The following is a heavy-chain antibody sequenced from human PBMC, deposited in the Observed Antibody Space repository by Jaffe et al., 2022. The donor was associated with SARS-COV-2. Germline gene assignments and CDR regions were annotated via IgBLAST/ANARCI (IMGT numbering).Heavy chain of an antibody. CDR3: ANLLSIAAAGTYGMDV. J-gene: IGHJ6*02. V-gene: IGHV3-23*01. Sequence: EVQLLESGGGLVQPGGSLRLSCAASGFTFSSYAMSWVRQAPGKGLEWVSAISGSGGSTYYADSVKGRFTISRDNSKNTLYLQMNSLRAEDTAVYYCANLLSIAAAGTYGMDVWGQGTTVTVSS. D-gene: IGHD6-13*01. CDR2: ISGSGGST. CDR1: GFTFSSYA.